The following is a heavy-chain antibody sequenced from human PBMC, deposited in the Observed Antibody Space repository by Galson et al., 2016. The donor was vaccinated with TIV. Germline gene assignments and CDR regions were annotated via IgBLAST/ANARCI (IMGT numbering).Heavy chain of an antibody. J-gene: IGHJ4*02. CDR1: GFTFSDSA. CDR2: INNKANTHAT. V-gene: IGHV3-73*01. CDR3: TTRPGPGKPRIDY. D-gene: IGHD1-14*01. Sequence: FLRLSCAVSGFTFSDSAMHWVRQASGKGLEWIGRINNKANTHATEYTASLKGRFTISRDDSRNTAYLQMNNLKTEDTAVYYCTTRPGPGKPRIDYWGQGTLVTVSS.